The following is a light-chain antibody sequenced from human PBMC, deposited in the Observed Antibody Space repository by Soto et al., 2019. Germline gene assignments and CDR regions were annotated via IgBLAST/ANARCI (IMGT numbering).Light chain of an antibody. CDR2: GAS. V-gene: IGKV3-20*01. CDR1: QSVSINY. Sequence: ETVLTQSPGTLSLSPGERATLFCRASQSVSINYLPWYHQKPGRAPRHLIYGASSSATGIPERCCGGGAGTEVCPTTSRLEPADAAVYYCQQHDNYPPSWTFGQGTKVEIK. J-gene: IGKJ1*01. CDR3: QQHDNYPPSWT.